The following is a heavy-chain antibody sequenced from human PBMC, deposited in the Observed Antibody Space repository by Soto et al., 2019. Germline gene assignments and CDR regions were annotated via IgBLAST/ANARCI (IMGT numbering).Heavy chain of an antibody. J-gene: IGHJ4*02. CDR1: GFTFSSYA. D-gene: IGHD6-19*01. CDR2: ISGSGGST. CDR3: AKARLSSGWRRDLDY. V-gene: IGHV3-23*01. Sequence: PGGSLRLSCAASGFTFSSYAMSWVRQAPGKGLEWVSAISGSGGSTYYADSVKGRFTISRDNSKNTLYLQMNSLRAEDTAVYYCAKARLSSGWRRDLDYWGQGTLVTVSS.